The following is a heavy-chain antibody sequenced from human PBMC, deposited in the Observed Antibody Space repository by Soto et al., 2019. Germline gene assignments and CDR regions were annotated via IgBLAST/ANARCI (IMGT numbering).Heavy chain of an antibody. J-gene: IGHJ3*02. CDR1: GYTFTSSA. D-gene: IGHD1-26*01. V-gene: IGHV1-18*01. CDR3: ARDPQFSGSLSGGGDACDI. CDR2: ISPYNGNT. Sequence: QVQLVQSGDEVKKPGASVKVSCKASGYTFTSSAISWVRQAPGQGLEWMGWISPYNGNTLFAQKFQGRVTMATDTSTSTAYMELRSLISDDTAVYYCARDPQFSGSLSGGGDACDIWGQGTMVTVSS.